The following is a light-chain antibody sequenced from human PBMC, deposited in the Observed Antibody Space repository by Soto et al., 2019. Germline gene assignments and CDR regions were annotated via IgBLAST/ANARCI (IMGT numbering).Light chain of an antibody. Sequence: QSALTQPPSASGSPGQSVTISCTGTSSDVGGYKYVSWYQQHPGKAPKLMIYEVSRRPSGVPDRFSGSKSGNTSSLTVSGLHADDAAYYYCSSYAASNDVVFGGGTKLTVL. CDR1: SSDVGGYKY. CDR3: SSYAASNDVV. V-gene: IGLV2-8*01. CDR2: EVS. J-gene: IGLJ2*01.